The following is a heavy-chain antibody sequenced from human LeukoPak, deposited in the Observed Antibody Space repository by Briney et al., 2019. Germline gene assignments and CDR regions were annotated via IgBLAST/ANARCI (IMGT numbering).Heavy chain of an antibody. CDR3: AKDAYSGNYKEGAFDF. CDR2: ISRGSIHI. D-gene: IGHD1-26*01. J-gene: IGHJ3*01. Sequence: KAGGSLRLSCAASGFNLSSYAFNWVRQAPGGGLEWVSSISRGSIHIYYGDSVKGRFTISRDNSKNTLYLQMDSLRAEDMALYYCAKDAYSGNYKEGAFDFWGQGTMVTVSS. CDR1: GFNLSSYA. V-gene: IGHV3-21*04.